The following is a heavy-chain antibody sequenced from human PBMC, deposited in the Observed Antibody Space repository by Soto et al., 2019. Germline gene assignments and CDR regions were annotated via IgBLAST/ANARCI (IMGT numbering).Heavy chain of an antibody. CDR3: AKDSSLTYCSSTSCLSSFDH. D-gene: IGHD2-2*01. J-gene: IGHJ4*02. CDR1: GFTFSSYA. Sequence: PGGSLRLSCAASGFTFSSYAMDWVRQAPGKGLEWVSAISDSGSTYYADSVKGRFTISRDNSKNTLYLQMNSLRAEDTAVYYCAKDSSLTYCSSTSCLSSFDHWGQGTLVTVSS. V-gene: IGHV3-23*01. CDR2: ISDSGST.